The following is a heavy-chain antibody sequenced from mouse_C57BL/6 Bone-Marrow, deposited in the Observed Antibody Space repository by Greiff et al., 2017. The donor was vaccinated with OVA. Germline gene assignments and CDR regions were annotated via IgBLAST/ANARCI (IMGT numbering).Heavy chain of an antibody. J-gene: IGHJ4*01. V-gene: IGHV5-6*01. CDR2: ISSGGSYT. Sequence: EVKLVESGGDLVKPGGSLKLSCAASGFTFSSYGMSWVRQTPDKRLEWVATISSGGSYTYYPDSVKGRFTISRDNAKNTLYLQMSSLKSEDTAMYYCARNPDYWGQGTSVTVSS. CDR3: ARNPDY. CDR1: GFTFSSYG.